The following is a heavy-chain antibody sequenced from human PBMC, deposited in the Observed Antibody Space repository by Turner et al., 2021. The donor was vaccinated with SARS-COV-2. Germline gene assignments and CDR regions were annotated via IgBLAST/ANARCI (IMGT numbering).Heavy chain of an antibody. CDR2: IGTAGDT. CDR3: ARANYDSSGYYCYFDY. D-gene: IGHD3-22*01. Sequence: EVQLVESGGGFVQPGGSLRLSCAASGFPFSSYDRHWVRQATGTGLEWFSVIGTAGDTYYPGSVKGRFTISRENAKNSLYLQMNTLRAGDTAVYYCARANYDSSGYYCYFDYWGQGTLVTVSS. J-gene: IGHJ4*02. CDR1: GFPFSSYD. V-gene: IGHV3-13*04.